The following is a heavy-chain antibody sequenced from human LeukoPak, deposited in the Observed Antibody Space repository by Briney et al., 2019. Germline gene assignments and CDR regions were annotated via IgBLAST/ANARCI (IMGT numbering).Heavy chain of an antibody. V-gene: IGHV3-30*04. D-gene: IGHD3-3*01. CDR1: GFTFSSYA. CDR3: ARDQHSYYGFWSGYFDY. CDR2: ISYDGSNK. J-gene: IGHJ4*02. Sequence: PGGSLRLSCAASGFTFSSYAMHWVRQAPGKGLEWVAVISYDGSNKYYADSVKGRFTISRDNSKNTLYLQMNSLRAEDTAVYYCARDQHSYYGFWSGYFDYWGQGTLVTVSS.